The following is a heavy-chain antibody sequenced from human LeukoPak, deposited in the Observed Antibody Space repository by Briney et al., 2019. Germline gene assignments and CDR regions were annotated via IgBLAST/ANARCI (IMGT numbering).Heavy chain of an antibody. D-gene: IGHD6-13*01. CDR2: ISAYNGNT. J-gene: IGHJ4*02. CDR3: ARYSSSWFSQSYYFDY. CDR1: GYTFTSYG. V-gene: IGHV1-18*01. Sequence: ASVKVSCKASGYTFTSYGISWVRQAPGQGLEWMGWISAYNGNTNYAQKLQGRVTMTTDTSTSTAYMELRSLRSDDTAVYYCARYSSSWFSQSYYFDYWGQGTLVTVSS.